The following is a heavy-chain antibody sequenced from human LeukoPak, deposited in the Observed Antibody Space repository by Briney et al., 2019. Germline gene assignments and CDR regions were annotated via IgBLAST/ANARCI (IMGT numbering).Heavy chain of an antibody. Sequence: GRSLRLSCAASGFTFSSYGMHWVRQAPGKGLEWVAVIWYDGSNKYYADSVKGRFTISRDNSKNTLYLQMNSLRAEDTAVYYCARDRDYYGSGSYYKDYYYYYGMDVWGQGTTVTVSS. CDR2: IWYDGSNK. CDR1: GFTFSSYG. D-gene: IGHD3-10*01. J-gene: IGHJ6*02. V-gene: IGHV3-33*01. CDR3: ARDRDYYGSGSYYKDYYYYYGMDV.